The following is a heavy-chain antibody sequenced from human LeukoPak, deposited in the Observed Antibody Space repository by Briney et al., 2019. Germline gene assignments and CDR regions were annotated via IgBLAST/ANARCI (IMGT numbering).Heavy chain of an antibody. CDR1: GFTFSSYS. J-gene: IGHJ3*02. CDR2: ITSRGSAI. CDR3: ARQTYGSGSWIDAFDI. V-gene: IGHV3-48*02. Sequence: GGSLRLSRAASGFTFSSYSMNWVRQAPGKGLEWLSFITSRGSAIYYADSVKGRFTVSRDNAKNSLFLQMNSLRDEDTAVYYCARQTYGSGSWIDAFDIWGQGTMVTVSS. D-gene: IGHD3-10*01.